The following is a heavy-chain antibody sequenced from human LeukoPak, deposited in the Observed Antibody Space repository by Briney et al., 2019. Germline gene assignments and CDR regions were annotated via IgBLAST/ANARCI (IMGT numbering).Heavy chain of an antibody. CDR1: GGSFSGYY. CDR3: ARGFVGATGDA. J-gene: IGHJ6*02. D-gene: IGHD1-26*01. V-gene: IGHV4-34*01. CDR2: IKHSGST. Sequence: SETLSLTRAVYGGSFSGYYWSWIRQPPGKGLEWIGEIKHSGSTNYNPSLKSRVTISVDTSKNQFSLKLSSVTAADTAVYYCARGFVGATGDAWGQGTTVTVSS.